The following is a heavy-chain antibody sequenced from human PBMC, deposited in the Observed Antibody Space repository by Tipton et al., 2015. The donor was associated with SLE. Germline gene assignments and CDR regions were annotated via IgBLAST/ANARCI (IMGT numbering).Heavy chain of an antibody. Sequence: SLRLSCAASGFTFSSYAMSWVRQAPGKGLEWVSAISGSGGSTYYADSVKGRSTISRDNSKNTLYLQMSSLRAEDTAVYYCAKTDCSGGSCYIDYWGQGTLVTVSS. D-gene: IGHD2-15*01. J-gene: IGHJ4*02. V-gene: IGHV3-23*01. CDR1: GFTFSSYA. CDR3: AKTDCSGGSCYIDY. CDR2: ISGSGGST.